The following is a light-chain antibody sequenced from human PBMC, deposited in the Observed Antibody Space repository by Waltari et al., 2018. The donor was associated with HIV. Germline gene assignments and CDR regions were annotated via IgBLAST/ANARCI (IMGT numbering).Light chain of an antibody. CDR3: QSYDSSLRASV. CDR2: SDI. CDR1: RSNIGAGFF. J-gene: IGLJ2*01. Sequence: QSALTQPPSVSGAPGQRVTISCTGNRSNIGAGFFVHWYQHLPGTAPKLRVYSDINRPSGVPDRFSGSKSCTSASLVITGLQAEDEADYYCQSYDSSLRASVFGGGTKLTVL. V-gene: IGLV1-40*01.